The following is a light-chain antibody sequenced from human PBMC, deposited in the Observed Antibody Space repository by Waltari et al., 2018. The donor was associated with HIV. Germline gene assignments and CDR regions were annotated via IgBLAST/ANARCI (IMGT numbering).Light chain of an antibody. J-gene: IGKJ3*01. CDR1: QNIRTP. Sequence: EIVMTQSPATLSVSPGERVTLSCRASQNIRTPLAWYQQKPGQSPRLLIYDASTRATGIPDRFSGSGSGTDFALTISSAQSEDFAVYFCQQYNNWLFTFGPGTKVDIK. CDR3: QQYNNWLFT. V-gene: IGKV3-15*01. CDR2: DAS.